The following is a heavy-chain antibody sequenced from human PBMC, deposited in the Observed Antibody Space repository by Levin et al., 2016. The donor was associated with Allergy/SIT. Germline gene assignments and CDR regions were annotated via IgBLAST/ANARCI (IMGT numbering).Heavy chain of an antibody. V-gene: IGHV1-69*05. CDR2: IIPIFGTA. D-gene: IGHD5-18*01. Sequence: SVKVSCKASGGTFSSYAISWVRQAPGQGLEWMGGIIPIFGTANYAQKFQGRVTMTRDTSTSTVYMELSSLRSEDTAVYYCASLGYSYGYDVWGKGTTVTVSS. CDR1: GGTFSSYA. CDR3: ASLGYSYGYDV. J-gene: IGHJ6*04.